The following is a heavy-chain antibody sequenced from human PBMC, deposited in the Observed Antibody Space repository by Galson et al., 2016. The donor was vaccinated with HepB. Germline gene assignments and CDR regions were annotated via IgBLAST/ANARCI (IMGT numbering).Heavy chain of an antibody. J-gene: IGHJ5*02. V-gene: IGHV4-59*08. CDR3: ARHWDPGDYGGIWAQYNWFDP. Sequence: ETLSLTCTVSGGSISTFYWTWIRQPPGKGLEWIGSIYNSGSTNYNPSLKNPVTISLDTSKNQFSLKLSSVTAAATAMYHCARHWDPGDYGGIWAQYNWFDPWGQGTLVTVSS. D-gene: IGHD4-17*01. CDR2: IYNSGST. CDR1: GGSISTFY.